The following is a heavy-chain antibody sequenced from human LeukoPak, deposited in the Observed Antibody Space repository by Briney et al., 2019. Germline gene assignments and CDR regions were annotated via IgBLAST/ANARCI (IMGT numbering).Heavy chain of an antibody. CDR3: ARGGINSSPLWGIDY. CDR1: GFTFSSYW. Sequence: GGSLRLSCAASGFTFSSYWMSWVRQAPGKGLEWVAHIKQDGSEKYYVDSVKGRFTISRDNAKNSLYLQMNSLRAEDTAVYYCARGGINSSPLWGIDYWGQGTLVTVSS. J-gene: IGHJ4*02. V-gene: IGHV3-7*01. CDR2: IKQDGSEK. D-gene: IGHD6-13*01.